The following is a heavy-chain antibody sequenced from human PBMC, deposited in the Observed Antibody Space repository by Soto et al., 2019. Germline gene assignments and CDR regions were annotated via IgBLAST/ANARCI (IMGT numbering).Heavy chain of an antibody. CDR3: ARWSPLYGMDV. J-gene: IGHJ6*02. CDR1: GGSITRDGYS. CDR2: IYDNRNT. Sequence: QLQLQESGSGLVKPSQTLSLMCDVSGGSITRDGYSWSWIRQLPGKGLEWLGYIYDNRNTYNNASLKSRVTISVDRSKNQFSLNLTSVTAADTAVYYCARWSPLYGMDVWGQGATVTVSS. V-gene: IGHV4-30-2*01. D-gene: IGHD3-3*01.